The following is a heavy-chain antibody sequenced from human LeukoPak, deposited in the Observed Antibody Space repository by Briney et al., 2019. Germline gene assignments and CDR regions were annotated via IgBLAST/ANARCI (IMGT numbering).Heavy chain of an antibody. J-gene: IGHJ5*02. Sequence: SETLSLTCTVSGGSMTNPSSNGYYWSWIRQSPGKGLEWIGYIYYVSGSTTYNPSLKSQVTISLDTSKNQCSLQLRSVTAADTAVYFCARLHFARAGEFDLWGQGTLVTVSS. CDR3: ARLHFARAGEFDL. CDR2: IYYVSGST. CDR1: GGSMTNPSSNGYY. D-gene: IGHD3-16*01. V-gene: IGHV4-59*08.